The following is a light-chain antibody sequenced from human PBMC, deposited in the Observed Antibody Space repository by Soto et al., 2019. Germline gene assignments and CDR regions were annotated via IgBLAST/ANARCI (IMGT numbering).Light chain of an antibody. V-gene: IGLV4-69*01. CDR2: LNSDGSH. J-gene: IGLJ3*02. CDR1: SGHSSYA. CDR3: QTWGTGIRV. Sequence: QSVLTQSPSASACLGASVKLTCTLSSGHSSYAIAWHQQQPEKGPRYLMKLNSDGSHSKGDGIPDRFSGSSSGAERYLTISSLPSEDEADYYCQTWGTGIRVFGGGTKLTVL.